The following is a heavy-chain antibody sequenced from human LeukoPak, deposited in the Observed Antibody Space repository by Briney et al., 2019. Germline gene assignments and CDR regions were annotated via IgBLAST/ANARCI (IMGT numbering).Heavy chain of an antibody. CDR1: GYTFTSYG. V-gene: IGHV1-18*01. CDR3: AREGKLGSYGRFDY. CDR2: ISAYNGNT. Sequence: ASVKVSCKASGYTFTSYGIGWMRQAPGQGLEWMGWISAYNGNTNYAQKLQGRVTMTTDTSTSTAYMELRSLGSDDTAVYYCAREGKLGSYGRFDYWGQGTLVTVSS. D-gene: IGHD3-16*01. J-gene: IGHJ4*02.